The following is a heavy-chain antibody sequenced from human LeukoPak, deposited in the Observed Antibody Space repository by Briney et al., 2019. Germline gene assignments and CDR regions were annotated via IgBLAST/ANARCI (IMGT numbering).Heavy chain of an antibody. CDR3: AAYYYGSGSSPGFFDP. D-gene: IGHD3-10*01. J-gene: IGHJ5*02. Sequence: PSETLSLTCTVSGGSISSYYWSWIRQPPGKGLEWIGYIYYSGSTNYNPSLKSRVTISVDTSKGQFSLKLTSVTVADTAVYYCAAYYYGSGSSPGFFDPWGHGTLVTVSS. CDR1: GGSISSYY. V-gene: IGHV4-59*08. CDR2: IYYSGST.